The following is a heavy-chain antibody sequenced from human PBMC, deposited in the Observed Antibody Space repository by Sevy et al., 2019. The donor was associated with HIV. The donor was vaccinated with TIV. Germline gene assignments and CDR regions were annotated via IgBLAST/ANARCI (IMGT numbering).Heavy chain of an antibody. CDR2: INPNSGGT. Sequence: ASVKVSCKASGYTFTGYYMHWVRQAPGQGLEWMGWINPNSGGTNYAQKFQGRVTMTRDTSISTAYMELSRLGSDDTAVYYCARELTTVVTSSREYFDYWGQGTLVTVSS. CDR3: ARELTTVVTSSREYFDY. V-gene: IGHV1-2*02. D-gene: IGHD4-17*01. CDR1: GYTFTGYY. J-gene: IGHJ4*02.